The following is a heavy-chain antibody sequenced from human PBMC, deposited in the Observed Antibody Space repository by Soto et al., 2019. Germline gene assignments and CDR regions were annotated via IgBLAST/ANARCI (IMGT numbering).Heavy chain of an antibody. CDR3: ARFYGDYIYYYYYMDV. D-gene: IGHD4-17*01. Sequence: GASVKVSCKASGYTFTSYGISWVRQAPGQGLEWMGWISAYNGNTNYAQKLQGRVTMTTDTSTSTAYMELRSLRSDDTAVYYCARFYGDYIYYYYYMDVWGKGTTVTVSS. CDR1: GYTFTSYG. CDR2: ISAYNGNT. V-gene: IGHV1-18*01. J-gene: IGHJ6*03.